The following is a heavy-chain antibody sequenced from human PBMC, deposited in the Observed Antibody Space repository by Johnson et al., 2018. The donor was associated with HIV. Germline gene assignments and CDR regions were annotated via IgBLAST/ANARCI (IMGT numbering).Heavy chain of an antibody. CDR3: AGERSPGIAARDDAFDM. D-gene: IGHD6-6*01. V-gene: IGHV3-11*01. Sequence: VQLVESGGGLVKPGGSLRLSCAASGFIFSDYYMSWIRQAPGKGLEWVSYISSSGTNIYYADSVKGRFSISRDNAKSSLYRQMNSLRAEDTAVYYGAGERSPGIAARDDAFDMWGQGTMVTVSS. CDR2: ISSSGTNI. CDR1: GFIFSDYY. J-gene: IGHJ3*02.